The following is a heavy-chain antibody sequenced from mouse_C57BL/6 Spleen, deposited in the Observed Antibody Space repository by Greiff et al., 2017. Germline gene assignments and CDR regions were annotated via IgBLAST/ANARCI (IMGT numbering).Heavy chain of an antibody. D-gene: IGHD4-1*01. J-gene: IGHJ3*01. CDR2: IYPGSGST. V-gene: IGHV1-55*01. CDR3: ARGIGLTGTLSWFAY. CDR1: GYTFTSYW. Sequence: QVQLQQPGAELVKPGASVKMSCKASGYTFTSYWINWVKQRPGQGLEWIGDIYPGSGSTNYTEKFKSKATRTVDTSSSTAYMQLSSLTSEDSAVYDCARGIGLTGTLSWFAYWGQGTLVTVSA.